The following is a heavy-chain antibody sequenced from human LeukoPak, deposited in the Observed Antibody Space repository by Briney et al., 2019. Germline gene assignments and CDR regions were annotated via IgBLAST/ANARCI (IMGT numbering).Heavy chain of an antibody. Sequence: PGGSLRLSCAASGFTVSSNYMSWVRQAPGKGLEWVSVIYSGGSTYYADSVKGRFTISRDNSKNTLYLQMNSLRAEDTAVYYCATKLAAVTGLDYWGQGTLVTVSS. CDR3: ATKLAAVTGLDY. CDR2: IYSGGST. J-gene: IGHJ4*02. CDR1: GFTVSSNY. D-gene: IGHD6-13*01. V-gene: IGHV3-53*01.